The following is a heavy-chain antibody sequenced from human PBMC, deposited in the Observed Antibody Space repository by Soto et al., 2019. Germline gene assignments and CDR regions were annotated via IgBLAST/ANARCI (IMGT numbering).Heavy chain of an antibody. CDR1: GFIFSSHD. CDR2: ISHDGGKI. CDR3: AQLAPASIFTNDY. D-gene: IGHD3-9*01. V-gene: IGHV3-30*18. J-gene: IGHJ4*02. Sequence: GGSLRLSCKTSGFIFSSHDMHWVRQAPGKGLQWVAVISHDGGKIFHTDSVEGRFTISRDNSQSTLFLDMNSLRPEDTAVYFCAQLAPASIFTNDYWGQGNLVTLSS.